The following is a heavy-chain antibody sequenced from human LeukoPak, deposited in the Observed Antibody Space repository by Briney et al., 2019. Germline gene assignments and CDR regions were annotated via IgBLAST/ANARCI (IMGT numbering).Heavy chain of an antibody. J-gene: IGHJ4*02. CDR3: ARVGAVDTATRYYFDY. Sequence: ASVKVSCKASVYTSTTYYMRWVRQAPGQGLEWMGIINPSGGSTSYAQKFQGRVTMTRETSTSTVYMELSSLRSEDTAVYYCARVGAVDTATRYYFDYWGQGTLVTVCS. CDR2: INPSGGST. V-gene: IGHV1-46*01. CDR1: VYTSTTYY. D-gene: IGHD5-18*01.